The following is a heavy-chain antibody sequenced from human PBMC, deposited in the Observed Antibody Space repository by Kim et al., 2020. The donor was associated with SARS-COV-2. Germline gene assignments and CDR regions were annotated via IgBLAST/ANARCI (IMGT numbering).Heavy chain of an antibody. CDR1: GFTFSNYG. J-gene: IGHJ4*02. V-gene: IGHV3-23*01. CDR3: AKDRGYCTTTTCLIPFD. Sequence: GGSLRLSCAASGFTFSNYGMSWVRQAPGKGLEWVSAISASGTTTYHADSVKGRFTISRDNSKNTLYLQMNSLRAEDTAVYYCAKDRGYCTTTTCLIPFDWGQGTLVTVSS. CDR2: ISASGTTT. D-gene: IGHD2-2*01.